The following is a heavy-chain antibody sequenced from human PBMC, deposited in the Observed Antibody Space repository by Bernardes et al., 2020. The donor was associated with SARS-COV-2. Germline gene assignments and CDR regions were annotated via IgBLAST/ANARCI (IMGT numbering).Heavy chain of an antibody. Sequence: WSLRHSCAASGFTLSSDAMHWVRQAPGKGLEWVAAIWYDGSKDYYAGSVKGRFTISRDTSKNTLYLQMNSLRAEDTAVYYCARAYSFDTWFFDSWGQGTLVTVSS. CDR1: GFTLSSDA. J-gene: IGHJ5*01. CDR2: IWYDGSKD. D-gene: IGHD4-4*01. V-gene: IGHV3-33*01. CDR3: ARAYSFDTWFFDS.